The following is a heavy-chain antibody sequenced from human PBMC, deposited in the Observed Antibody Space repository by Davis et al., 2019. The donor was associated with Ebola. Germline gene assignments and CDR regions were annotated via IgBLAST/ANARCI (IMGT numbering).Heavy chain of an antibody. CDR2: ISTGCERT. D-gene: IGHD3-16*01. CDR3: AKESPYTTIRSYYFDK. Sequence: PGGSLRLSCAASGFTFRIYAMSWVRQAPGKGPEWVSAISTGCERTYYGDSVQGRFTISRDNSKSTVYLQMNSLRAEDTAVYYCAKESPYTTIRSYYFDKWGQGILVTVSS. V-gene: IGHV3-23*01. J-gene: IGHJ4*02. CDR1: GFTFRIYA.